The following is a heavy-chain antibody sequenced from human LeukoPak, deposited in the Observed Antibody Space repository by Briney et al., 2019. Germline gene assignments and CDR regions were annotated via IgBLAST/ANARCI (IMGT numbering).Heavy chain of an antibody. V-gene: IGHV1-18*01. J-gene: IGHJ3*01. Sequence: ASVKVSFKTSGYRFNVYDILWVRQAPGHGLDYVGWISTYTGRAEYAQKFQGRVSVITDTSTSTAYLELTNLTSSDTGLYYCARADGTNSGTDAFDVWGLGTMVTVAS. D-gene: IGHD4-23*01. CDR3: ARADGTNSGTDAFDV. CDR1: GYRFNVYD. CDR2: ISTYTGRA.